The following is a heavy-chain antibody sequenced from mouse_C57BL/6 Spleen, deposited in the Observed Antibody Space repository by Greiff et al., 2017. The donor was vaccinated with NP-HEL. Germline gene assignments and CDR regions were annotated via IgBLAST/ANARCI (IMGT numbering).Heavy chain of an antibody. CDR1: GYTFTSYW. CDR3: ARLRHYFDY. J-gene: IGHJ2*01. Sequence: VKLQQPGAELVMPGASVKLSCKASGYTFTSYWMHWVKQRPGQGLEWIGEIDPSDSYTNYNQKFKGKSTLTVDKSSSTAYMQLSSLTSEDSAVYYCARLRHYFDYWGQGTTLTVSS. CDR2: IDPSDSYT. V-gene: IGHV1-69*01. D-gene: IGHD2-12*01.